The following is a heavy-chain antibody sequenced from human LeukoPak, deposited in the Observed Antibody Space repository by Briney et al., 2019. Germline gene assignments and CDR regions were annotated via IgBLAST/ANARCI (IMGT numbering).Heavy chain of an antibody. CDR3: ARDKEGTTVTSDI. CDR1: GFTFSSYS. Sequence: GGSLRLSCAASGFTFSSYSMNWVRQAPGRGLEWVSSISSSSSYIYYADSVKGRFTISRDNAKNSLYLQMNSLRAEDTALYYCARDKEGTTVTSDIWGQGTMVTVSS. J-gene: IGHJ3*02. CDR2: ISSSSSYI. D-gene: IGHD4-17*01. V-gene: IGHV3-21*01.